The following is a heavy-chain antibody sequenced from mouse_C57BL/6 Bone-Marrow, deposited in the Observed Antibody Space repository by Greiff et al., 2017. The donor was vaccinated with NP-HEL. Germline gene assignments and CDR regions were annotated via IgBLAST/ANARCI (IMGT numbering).Heavy chain of an antibody. D-gene: IGHD1-1*01. CDR1: GYAFSSSW. V-gene: IGHV1-82*01. CDR2: IYPGDGDT. CDR3: ARERGFITTVVGDFDY. Sequence: QVQLKESGPELVKPGASVKISCKASGYAFSSSWMNWVKQRPGKGLEWIGRIYPGDGDTNYNGKFKGKATLTADKSSSTAYMQLSSLTSEDSAVYFCARERGFITTVVGDFDYWGQGTTLTVSS. J-gene: IGHJ2*01.